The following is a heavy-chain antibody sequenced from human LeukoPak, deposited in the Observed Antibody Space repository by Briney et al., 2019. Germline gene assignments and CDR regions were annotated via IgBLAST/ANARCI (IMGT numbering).Heavy chain of an antibody. CDR3: ASQNCSSTSCPYYYYYMDV. J-gene: IGHJ6*03. CDR1: GGTFSSYA. CDR2: IIPIFGTA. Sequence: SVKVSCKASGGTFSSYAISWVRQAPGQGLEWMGGIIPIFGTANYAQKFQGRVTITTDESTSTAYMELSSLRSEDTAVYYCASQNCSSTSCPYYYYYMDVWGKGTTVTVSS. D-gene: IGHD2-2*01. V-gene: IGHV1-69*05.